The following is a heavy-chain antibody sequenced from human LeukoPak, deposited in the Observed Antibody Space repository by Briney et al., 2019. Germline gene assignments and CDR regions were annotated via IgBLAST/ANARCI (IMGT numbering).Heavy chain of an antibody. CDR2: ISAYNGNT. J-gene: IGHJ4*02. V-gene: IGHV1-18*01. D-gene: IGHD3-22*01. CDR1: GYTFTSYG. Sequence: ASVKVSCKASGYTFTSYGISWVRQAPGQGLEWMGWISAYNGNTNYAQKLQGRVTMTTDTSTSTAYMELRSLRSDDTAVYYCARVRNYDSSGLNMYYWGQGTLVTVSS. CDR3: ARVRNYDSSGLNMYY.